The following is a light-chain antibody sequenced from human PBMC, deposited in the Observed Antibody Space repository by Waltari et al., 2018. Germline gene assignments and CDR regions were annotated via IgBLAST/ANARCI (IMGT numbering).Light chain of an antibody. Sequence: DIQMTQSPSSLSASVGDRVTITCRASQSIRTFFNWYQQKPGKAPKLLIYDGSKLEAAVPSRVSGSGSGTDFALAISSLQPEDFATYYCQQSYTAPRTFGQGTKVEVK. CDR3: QQSYTAPRT. J-gene: IGKJ1*01. CDR2: DGS. V-gene: IGKV1-39*01. CDR1: QSIRTF.